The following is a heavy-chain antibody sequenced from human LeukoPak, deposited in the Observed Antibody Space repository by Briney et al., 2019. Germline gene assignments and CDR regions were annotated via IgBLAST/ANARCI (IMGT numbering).Heavy chain of an antibody. CDR1: GFTFDDYA. D-gene: IGHD6-13*01. V-gene: IGHV3-9*01. J-gene: IGHJ5*02. CDR2: ISWNSGSI. Sequence: GRSLRLSCAASGFTFDDYAMHWVRQAPGKGLEWVSGISWNSGSIGYADSVKGRFTISRDNAKNSLYLQMNSLRAEDTALYYCAKVGSFHWFDPWGQGTLVTVSS. CDR3: AKVGSFHWFDP.